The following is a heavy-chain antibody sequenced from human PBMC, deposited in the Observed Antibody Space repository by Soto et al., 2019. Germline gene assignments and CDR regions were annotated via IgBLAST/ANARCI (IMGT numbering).Heavy chain of an antibody. D-gene: IGHD2-15*01. CDR3: VRLTSRISAARHVRSNWF. J-gene: IGHJ5*01. CDR1: GGSISSSSSY. CDR2: IYETGST. Sequence: AETLCLTCSVSGGSISSSSSYWGWIQHPPGKGLEWIGDIYETGSTYYNPSLKSRVTIYVDTSMEQFSLRLNSVTAADTATYYCVRLTSRISAARHVRSNWF. V-gene: IGHV4-39*01.